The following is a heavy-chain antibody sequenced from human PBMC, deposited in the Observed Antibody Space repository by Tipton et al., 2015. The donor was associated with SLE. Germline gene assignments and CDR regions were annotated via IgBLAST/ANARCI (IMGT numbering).Heavy chain of an antibody. CDR1: GVSLSSSGYY. Sequence: LRLSCTVSGVSLSSSGYYCGWIRQSPGKGLEWIGSVYYSGSTYYNPSLKSRVSISVDTSKNQLSLRLSSVTAADTAVYYCARQGDGYNFFGSWGQGTRVTVSS. CDR3: ARQGDGYNFFGS. J-gene: IGHJ5*02. CDR2: VYYSGST. D-gene: IGHD5-24*01. V-gene: IGHV4-39*07.